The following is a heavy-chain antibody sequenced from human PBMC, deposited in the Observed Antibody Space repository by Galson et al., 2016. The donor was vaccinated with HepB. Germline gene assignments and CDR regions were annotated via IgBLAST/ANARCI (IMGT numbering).Heavy chain of an antibody. CDR1: GFTFSNAW. V-gene: IGHV3-15*01. J-gene: IGHJ6*02. CDR3: TTDKRVGAIGGWVTRYGMDV. Sequence: SLRLSCAASGFTFSNAWMSWVRQAPGKGLEWVGRIKSKTDGGTTDYAAPVKGRFTISRDDSKNTLYLQMNSLKTEDTAVYYCTTDKRVGAIGGWVTRYGMDVWGQGTTVTVSS. D-gene: IGHD1-26*01. CDR2: IKSKTDGGTT.